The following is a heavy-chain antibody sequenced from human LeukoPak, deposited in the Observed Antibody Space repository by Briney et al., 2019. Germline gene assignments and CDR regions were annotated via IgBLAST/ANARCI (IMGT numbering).Heavy chain of an antibody. CDR1: GYSFTSYW. D-gene: IGHD2-8*02. CDR3: ARQLAVSSINSDY. CDR2: IYPGDSDT. J-gene: IGHJ4*02. V-gene: IGHV5-51*01. Sequence: GESLKISCKGSGYSFTSYWIGWVRQMPGKGLEWMAIIYPGDSDTRYSPSFQGQVTISADKSISTAYLQWSSLKASDTAMYYCARQLAVSSINSDYWGQGTLVTVSS.